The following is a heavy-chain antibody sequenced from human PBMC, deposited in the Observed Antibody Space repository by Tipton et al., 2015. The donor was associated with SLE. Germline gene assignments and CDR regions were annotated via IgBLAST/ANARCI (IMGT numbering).Heavy chain of an antibody. D-gene: IGHD3-10*01. CDR1: GGSISSHY. V-gene: IGHV4-59*11. CDR3: ARDRALGDYYYYYMDV. J-gene: IGHJ6*03. CDR2: IYYSGST. Sequence: GLVKPSETLSLTCTVSGGSISSHYWSWIRQPPGKGLEWIGYIYYSGSTNYNPSLKSRVTISVDTSKNQFSLKLSSVTAADTAVYYCARDRALGDYYYYYMDVWGKGTTVTVSS.